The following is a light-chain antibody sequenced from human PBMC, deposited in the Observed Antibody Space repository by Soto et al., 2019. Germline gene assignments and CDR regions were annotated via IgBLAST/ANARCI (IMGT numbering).Light chain of an antibody. CDR2: GAS. CDR3: QQHKDWHPYT. CDR1: QRISSK. Sequence: EVLMTQSQATLSFSPGDRATLSCRASQRISSKVAWYQQKPGQAPRLLIYGASTRATGVPARFSGGGSGTEVTLTISSLQYDDYAVYFCQQHKDWHPYTFGQGTKLEIK. V-gene: IGKV3-15*01. J-gene: IGKJ2*01.